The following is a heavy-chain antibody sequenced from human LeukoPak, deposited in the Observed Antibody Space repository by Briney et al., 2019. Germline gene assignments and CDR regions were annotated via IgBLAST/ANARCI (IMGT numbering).Heavy chain of an antibody. Sequence: VKVSCKASGYTFTGYYMHWVRQAPGQGLEWMGWINPNSGGTNYAQKFQGRVTMTRGTSISTAYMELSRLRSDDTAVYYCARDPGGIVVVPAAILGAFDPWGQGTLVTVSS. D-gene: IGHD2-2*02. J-gene: IGHJ5*02. V-gene: IGHV1-2*02. CDR2: INPNSGGT. CDR3: ARDPGGIVVVPAAILGAFDP. CDR1: GYTFTGYY.